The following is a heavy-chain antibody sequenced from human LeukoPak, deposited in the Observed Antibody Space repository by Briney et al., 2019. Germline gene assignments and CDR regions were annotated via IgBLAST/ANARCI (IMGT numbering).Heavy chain of an antibody. CDR1: GFTFSAYA. V-gene: IGHV3-23*01. CDR3: ATGAVPWYFGY. Sequence: GGSLRLSCAVSGFTFSAYAMSWVRQAPGKGLEWVSAMSGSGGMTYYADSVKGRFSISRDNSKNTLHLQMNSLRAEDTAVYYCATGAVPWYFGYWGQGTLVTVSS. J-gene: IGHJ4*02. D-gene: IGHD6-19*01. CDR2: MSGSGGMT.